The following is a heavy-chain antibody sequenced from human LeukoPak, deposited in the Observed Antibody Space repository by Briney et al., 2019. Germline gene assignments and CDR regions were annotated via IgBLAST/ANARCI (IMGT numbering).Heavy chain of an antibody. Sequence: GASVKVSCKASGYTFTGYYMHWVRQAPGQGLEWMGWIDPNSGGTYYAQKFQGRVTMTRDTSISTAYMELSRLRSDDTAVYYCARDGRVMVRGVNNWFDPWGQGTLVTVSS. J-gene: IGHJ5*02. CDR3: ARDGRVMVRGVNNWFDP. CDR2: IDPNSGGT. D-gene: IGHD3-10*01. CDR1: GYTFTGYY. V-gene: IGHV1-2*02.